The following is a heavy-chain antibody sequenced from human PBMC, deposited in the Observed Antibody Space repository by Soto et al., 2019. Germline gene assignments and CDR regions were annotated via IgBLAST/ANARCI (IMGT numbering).Heavy chain of an antibody. Sequence: GGSLRLSCAASGFTFSSYSMNWVRQAPGKGLEWVSSISSSSSYIYYADSVKGRFTISRDNAKNSLYLQMNSLRAEDTAVYYCARQPTRITGTTSPWGQGXLVTVSS. CDR3: ARQPTRITGTTSP. J-gene: IGHJ5*02. D-gene: IGHD1-7*01. CDR1: GFTFSSYS. V-gene: IGHV3-21*01. CDR2: ISSSSSYI.